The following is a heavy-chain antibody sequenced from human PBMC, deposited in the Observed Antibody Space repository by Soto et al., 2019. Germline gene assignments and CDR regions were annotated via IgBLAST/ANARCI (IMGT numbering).Heavy chain of an antibody. J-gene: IGHJ5*02. CDR3: AREEGIAAAGIFWFDP. D-gene: IGHD6-13*01. Sequence: ASVKVSCKASGYTFTSYGISWVRQAPGQGLEWMGWISSYNGNTNYAQKLQGRVTMTTDTSTSTAYMELRSLRSDDTAVYYCAREEGIAAAGIFWFDPWGQGTQVTVSS. CDR1: GYTFTSYG. CDR2: ISSYNGNT. V-gene: IGHV1-18*01.